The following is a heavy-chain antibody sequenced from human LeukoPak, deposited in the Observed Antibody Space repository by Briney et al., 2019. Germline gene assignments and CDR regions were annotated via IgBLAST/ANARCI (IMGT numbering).Heavy chain of an antibody. CDR3: ARNQDYGGFDF. CDR1: GFTFSSYA. CDR2: ICGGGGTT. D-gene: IGHD4-23*01. J-gene: IGHJ4*02. V-gene: IGHV3-23*01. Sequence: GGSLRLSCAASGFTFSSYAMSWVRQAPGKGLEWVSAICGGGGTTYYTDSVKGRFTISRDNSKNTLYLQMNSLRVDDTAMYYCARNQDYGGFDFWGQGTLVTVSS.